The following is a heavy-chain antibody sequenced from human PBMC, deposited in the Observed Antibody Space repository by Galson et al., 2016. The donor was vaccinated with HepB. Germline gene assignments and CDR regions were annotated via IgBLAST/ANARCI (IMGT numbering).Heavy chain of an antibody. V-gene: IGHV4-34*01. CDR1: GGSFSGCY. Sequence: SETLSLTCTVNGGSFSGCYWSWIRQSPGKEPEWIGEINNSGSTKYTMSLRSRVTISIDTSKKNFALRLSSVTAADTAVYYCARGRTMSGAVTPFDRWGQGTLVTVPS. CDR2: INNSGST. CDR3: ARGRTMSGAVTPFDR. J-gene: IGHJ4*02. D-gene: IGHD3-3*01.